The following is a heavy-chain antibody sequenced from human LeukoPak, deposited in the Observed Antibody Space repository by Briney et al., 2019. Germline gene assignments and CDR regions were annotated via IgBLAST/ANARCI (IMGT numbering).Heavy chain of an antibody. CDR1: GFTFDDYT. J-gene: IGHJ4*02. CDR3: AKGSTISMVD. Sequence: GGSLRLSCAASGFTFDDYTMHWVRQAPGKGLEWVSLISWDGASTYYADPVKGRFTISRDSSKNSLYLQMNSLRTEDSALYYCAKGSTISMVDWGQGTLVTVSS. D-gene: IGHD5-24*01. CDR2: ISWDGAST. V-gene: IGHV3-43*01.